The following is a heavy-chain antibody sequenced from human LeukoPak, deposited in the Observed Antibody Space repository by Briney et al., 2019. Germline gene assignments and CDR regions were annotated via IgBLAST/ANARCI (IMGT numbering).Heavy chain of an antibody. D-gene: IGHD3-22*01. CDR1: GYTFTGYY. CDR2: INPNSGGT. V-gene: IGHV1-2*02. J-gene: IGHJ4*02. Sequence: GASVKVSCKASGYTFTGYYMHWVRQAPGQGLEWMGWINPNSGGTNYAQKFQGRVTMTRDMSTSTVYMELSSLRSEDTAVYYCAKEFLPRADSSGYYHKIQEPFDYWGQGTLVTVSS. CDR3: AKEFLPRADSSGYYHKIQEPFDY.